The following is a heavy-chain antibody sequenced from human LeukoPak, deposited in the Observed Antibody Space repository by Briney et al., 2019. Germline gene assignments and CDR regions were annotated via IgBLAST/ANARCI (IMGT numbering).Heavy chain of an antibody. D-gene: IGHD2-21*02. CDR2: IFTSGST. Sequence: SETLSLTCTVSGGSISSGSYYWSWIRQPAGKGLEWIGRIFTSGSTKYNPSLKSRVTISVDTSKNQFSLKLSSVTAADTAVYYCARAVGGAAYCGGDCYSYFDYWGQGTLVTVSS. J-gene: IGHJ4*02. V-gene: IGHV4-61*02. CDR1: GGSISSGSYY. CDR3: ARAVGGAAYCGGDCYSYFDY.